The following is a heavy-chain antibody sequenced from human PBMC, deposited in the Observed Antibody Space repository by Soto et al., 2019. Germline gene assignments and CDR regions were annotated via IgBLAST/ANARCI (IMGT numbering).Heavy chain of an antibody. V-gene: IGHV1-3*01. J-gene: IGHJ6*02. CDR3: GRDRAGPGPYYYGRDV. D-gene: IGHD6-19*01. Sequence: GASVKVSCKASGYTFTSYAMHWVRQAPGQRLEWMGWINAGNGNTKYSQKFQGRVTITRDTSASTAYMELSSLRSEDTAVYYCGRDRAGPGPYYYGRDVSGQGTTVTVSS. CDR2: INAGNGNT. CDR1: GYTFTSYA.